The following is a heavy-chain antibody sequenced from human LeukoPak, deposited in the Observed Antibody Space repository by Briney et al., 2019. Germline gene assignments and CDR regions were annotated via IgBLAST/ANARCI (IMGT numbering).Heavy chain of an antibody. CDR2: IYYSGSGST. J-gene: IGHJ3*02. V-gene: IGHV4-59*01. Sequence: SETLSLTCTVSGGSISNYYWSWIRKPPGKELEWIGYIYYSGSGSTNYNPSLKSRVTISVDTSKNQFSLKVDSVTAADTAVYYCARRHYVDTGPDAFDIWGQETMVTVSS. CDR1: GGSISNYY. CDR3: ARRHYVDTGPDAFDI. D-gene: IGHD5-18*01.